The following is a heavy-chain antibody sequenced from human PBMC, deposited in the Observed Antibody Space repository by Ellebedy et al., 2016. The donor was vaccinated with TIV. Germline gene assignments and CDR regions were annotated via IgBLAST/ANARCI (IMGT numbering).Heavy chain of an antibody. CDR3: AKDRGSHWNYSHWFES. CDR1: GFTFDNYA. V-gene: IGHV3-23*01. CDR2: INYSGDKT. D-gene: IGHD1-7*01. Sequence: GESLKISCEASGFTFDNYAMSWVRQAPGKGLEWLSTINYSGDKTFYADSVKGRFTISRDNSKNTLYRQIHSLRADDTAVYFCAKDRGSHWNYSHWFESWGQGTLVTVSS. J-gene: IGHJ5*01.